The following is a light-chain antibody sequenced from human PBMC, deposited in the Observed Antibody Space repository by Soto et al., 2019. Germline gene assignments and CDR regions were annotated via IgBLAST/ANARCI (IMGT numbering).Light chain of an antibody. CDR3: QQLSTYPST. Sequence: AIQMSQSPSSLSESVDDRVTIACLSSQGIRNDLGWYQQKPGKAPKLLIFAASTLQSGVPSRFSGSGSGTDFTLTISSLQAEDFATYYCQQLSTYPSTFGGGTKVDIK. V-gene: IGKV1-6*01. J-gene: IGKJ4*01. CDR2: AAS. CDR1: QGIRND.